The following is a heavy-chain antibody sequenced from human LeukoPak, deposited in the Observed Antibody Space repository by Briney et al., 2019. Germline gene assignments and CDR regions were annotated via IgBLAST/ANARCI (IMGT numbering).Heavy chain of an antibody. V-gene: IGHV3-74*01. Sequence: PGXXLRLSCAASGFTFSRYWMQWVRQTPGQGVVWLSHINSDGSSTIYGDSVRGRFTTSRDKAKNTLYLQMNSLRAEDTAVYYCVRDNYGVDYWGQGTLVTVSS. CDR3: VRDNYGVDY. CDR2: INSDGSST. D-gene: IGHD3-10*01. CDR1: GFTFSRYW. J-gene: IGHJ4*02.